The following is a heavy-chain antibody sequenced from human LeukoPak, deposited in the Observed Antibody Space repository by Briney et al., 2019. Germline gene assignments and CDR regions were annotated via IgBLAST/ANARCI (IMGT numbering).Heavy chain of an antibody. J-gene: IGHJ4*02. CDR3: ARDYYDSSGYRDYFDY. Sequence: SETLSLTCTASGCPISSYYWSWIRQPAGKGLDWIGRIYSSGSTNYNPSLKSRVTMSVDTSKTQLSLKRSSVTAADTAVYYCARDYYDSSGYRDYFDYWGQGTLVTVSS. V-gene: IGHV4-4*07. CDR1: GCPISSYY. D-gene: IGHD3-22*01. CDR2: IYSSGST.